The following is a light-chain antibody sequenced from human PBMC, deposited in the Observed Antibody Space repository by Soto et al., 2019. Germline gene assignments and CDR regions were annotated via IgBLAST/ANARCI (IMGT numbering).Light chain of an antibody. CDR3: QSYDNSLSWV. V-gene: IGLV1-40*01. J-gene: IGLJ3*02. Sequence: QSVLTQPPSVSGAPGQRVSISCIGATYDVHWYQQLPGAAPKLLIYGNSNRPSGVPDRFSASKSGTSATLAITGLQAEDEADYYFQSYDNSLSWVFGGGTKLTVL. CDR1: GATYD. CDR2: GNS.